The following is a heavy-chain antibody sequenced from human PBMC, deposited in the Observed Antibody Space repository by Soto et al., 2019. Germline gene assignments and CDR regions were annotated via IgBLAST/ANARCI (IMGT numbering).Heavy chain of an antibody. J-gene: IGHJ2*01. CDR3: AKDKDYGENWYFDL. CDR2: ISWNSGSI. Sequence: GGSLRLSCAASGFTFDDYAMHWVRQAPGKGLEWVSGISWNSGSIGYADSVKGRFTISRDNAKNSLYLQMNSLRAEDTALYYCAKDKDYGENWYFDLWGRGTLVTVSS. V-gene: IGHV3-9*01. CDR1: GFTFDDYA. D-gene: IGHD4-17*01.